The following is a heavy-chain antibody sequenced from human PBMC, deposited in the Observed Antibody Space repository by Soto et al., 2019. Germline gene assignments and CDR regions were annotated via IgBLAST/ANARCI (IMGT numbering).Heavy chain of an antibody. Sequence: QVRVVQSGTEVKKPGASVRLSCKASPYTLGNYGIIWVRQAPGQGLEWVGWLSADSSTTSNAQMVQGRVTLTTATSRTSAYMELRSLRSDDSPIYFCAIASLGDYHFDYGLDAWGQGTMVVVSS. D-gene: IGHD2-21*02. J-gene: IGHJ6*02. CDR1: PYTLGNYG. CDR3: AIASLGDYHFDYGLDA. CDR2: LSADSSTT. V-gene: IGHV1-18*01.